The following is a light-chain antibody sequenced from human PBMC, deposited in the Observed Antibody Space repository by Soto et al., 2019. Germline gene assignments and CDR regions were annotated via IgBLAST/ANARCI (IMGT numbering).Light chain of an antibody. CDR3: QTWGSGIVV. CDR1: CGHSNYA. J-gene: IGLJ2*01. CDR2: LNSDGSH. V-gene: IGLV4-69*01. Sequence: QLVLTQSPSASASLGASVKLTCTLSCGHSNYAIAWHQQQSEKGPRYLMKLNSDGSHSKGDGIPDRFSGSSSGAERYLTISSLQSEDEADYYCQTWGSGIVVFGGGTKLTVL.